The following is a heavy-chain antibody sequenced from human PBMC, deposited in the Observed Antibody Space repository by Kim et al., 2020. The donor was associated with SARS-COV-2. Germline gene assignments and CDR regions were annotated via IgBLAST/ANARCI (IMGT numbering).Heavy chain of an antibody. CDR1: GFTSTNGW. Sequence: GGSLRLSCAASGFTSTNGWMNWVRQTPGKGLEWVALIKYDGSETKYVDSVKGRFTISRDSAIMYLQMNSLRAEDTALYYCAGGGGWLIEHWGRGTLVTVSS. CDR2: IKYDGSET. D-gene: IGHD6-19*01. CDR3: AGGGGWLIEH. V-gene: IGHV3-7*05. J-gene: IGHJ1*01.